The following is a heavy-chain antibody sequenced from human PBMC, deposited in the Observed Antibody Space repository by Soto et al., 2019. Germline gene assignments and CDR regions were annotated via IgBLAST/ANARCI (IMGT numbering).Heavy chain of an antibody. CDR2: ISAYNGNT. V-gene: IGHV1-18*01. CDR1: GYTFTSYG. Sequence: GESLKISCKASGYTFTSYGISWVRQAPGQGLEWMGWISAYNGNTNYAQKLQGRVTMTTDTSTSTAYMELRSLRADDTAVYYCARGGRGIFFDYWGQGTLVTVSS. CDR3: ARGGRGIFFDY. J-gene: IGHJ4*02. D-gene: IGHD3-3*01.